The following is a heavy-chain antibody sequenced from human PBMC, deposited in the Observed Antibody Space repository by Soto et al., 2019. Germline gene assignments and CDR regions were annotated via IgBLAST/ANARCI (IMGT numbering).Heavy chain of an antibody. J-gene: IGHJ5*02. CDR1: GGSISSGGYS. V-gene: IGHV4-30-2*01. CDR2: IYHSGST. CDR3: ARGSPAAQNGFDP. D-gene: IGHD2-15*01. Sequence: SETLSLTCAVSGGSISSGGYSWGWIRQPPGKGLEWIGYIYHSGSTYYNPSLKSRVTITVDRSKNQFSLKLSSVTAADTAVYYGARGSPAAQNGFDPWGQGTLVTVSS.